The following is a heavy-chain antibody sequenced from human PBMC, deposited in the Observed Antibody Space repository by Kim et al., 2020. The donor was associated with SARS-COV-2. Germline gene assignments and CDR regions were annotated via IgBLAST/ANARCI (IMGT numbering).Heavy chain of an antibody. CDR3: ARGSRGMDV. Sequence: NKYYADSVKGRFTISRDNSKNTLYLQMNSLRAEDTAVYYCARGSRGMDVWGQGTTVTVSS. J-gene: IGHJ6*02. CDR2: NK. V-gene: IGHV3-33*01.